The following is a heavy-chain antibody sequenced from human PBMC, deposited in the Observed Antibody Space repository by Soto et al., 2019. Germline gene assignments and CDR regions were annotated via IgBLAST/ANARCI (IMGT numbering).Heavy chain of an antibody. CDR1: VSTFTSYD. D-gene: IGHD3-22*01. V-gene: IGHV1-8*01. CDR2: MNPNSGNT. CDR3: ARDYYDSSGVTQGFDP. Sequence: XSVKVCCXSSVSTFTSYDIHLVRQATGQGLEWMGWMNPNSGNTGYAQKFQGRVTMTRNTSISTAYMELSSLRSEDTAVYYCARDYYDSSGVTQGFDPWGQGTLVTVSS. J-gene: IGHJ5*02.